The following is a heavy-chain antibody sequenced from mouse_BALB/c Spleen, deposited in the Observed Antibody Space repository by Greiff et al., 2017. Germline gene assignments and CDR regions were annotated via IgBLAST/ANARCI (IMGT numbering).Heavy chain of an antibody. V-gene: IGHV3-5*02. CDR3: AREEYGNYGFAY. D-gene: IGHD2-10*02. J-gene: IGHJ3*01. Sequence: EVHLVESGPGLVKPSQTVSLTCTVTGISITTGNYRWSWIRQFPGNKLEWIGYIYYSGTITYNPSLTSRTTITRDTSKNQFSLEMNSLTAEDTATYYCAREEYGNYGFAYWGQGTLVTVSA. CDR2: IYYSGTI. CDR1: GISITTGNYR.